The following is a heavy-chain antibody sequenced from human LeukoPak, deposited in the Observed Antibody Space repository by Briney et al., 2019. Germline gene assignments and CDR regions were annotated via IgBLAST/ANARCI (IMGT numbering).Heavy chain of an antibody. CDR2: IYHSGST. J-gene: IGHJ4*02. CDR1: GYSISSGYY. D-gene: IGHD5-24*01. V-gene: IGHV4-38-2*02. CDR3: ARDRWLQVDY. Sequence: SETLSLTCAVSGYSISSGYYWGWIRQPPGKGLEWIGSIYHSGSTYYNPSPKSRVTISVDTSKNQFSLKLSSVTAADTAVYYCARDRWLQVDYWGQGTLVTVSS.